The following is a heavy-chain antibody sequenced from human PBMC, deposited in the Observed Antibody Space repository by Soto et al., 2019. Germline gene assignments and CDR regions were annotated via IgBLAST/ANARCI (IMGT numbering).Heavy chain of an antibody. CDR2: IIPIFGTA. CDR3: ARLTGTVFPHWFDP. Sequence: QVQLVQSGAEVKKPGSSVKVSCKASGGTFSSYAISWVRQAPGQGLEWMGGIIPIFGTANYAQKFQGRVTITADESTSTAYMELSSLRSEDTAMYYCARLTGTVFPHWFDPWGQGTLVTVSS. J-gene: IGHJ5*02. CDR1: GGTFSSYA. V-gene: IGHV1-69*12. D-gene: IGHD1-20*01.